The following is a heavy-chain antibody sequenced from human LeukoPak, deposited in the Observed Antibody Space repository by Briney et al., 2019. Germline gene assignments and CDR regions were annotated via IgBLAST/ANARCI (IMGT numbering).Heavy chain of an antibody. Sequence: PGRSLRLSCAASGFTFSSYGMHWVRQAPGKGLEWVAVISYDGSNKYYADSVKGRFTISRDNSKNTLYLQMNSLRAEDTAVYYCAKDTAGSGWYGFDYWGQGTLVTVSS. CDR1: GFTFSSYG. V-gene: IGHV3-30*18. CDR3: AKDTAGSGWYGFDY. J-gene: IGHJ4*02. D-gene: IGHD6-19*01. CDR2: ISYDGSNK.